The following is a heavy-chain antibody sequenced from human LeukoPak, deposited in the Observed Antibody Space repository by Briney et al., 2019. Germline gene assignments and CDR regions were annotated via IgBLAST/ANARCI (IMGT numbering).Heavy chain of an antibody. CDR1: GYTFTSYD. Sequence: ASVKVSCKASGYTFTSYDINWVRQATGQGLEWMGWMNPNSGNTGYAQKFQGRVTITRNTSISTAYMELSSLRSEDTAVYYCARGLDPSGSYAYAFDIWGQGTMVTVSS. V-gene: IGHV1-8*03. CDR2: MNPNSGNT. D-gene: IGHD1-26*01. CDR3: ARGLDPSGSYAYAFDI. J-gene: IGHJ3*02.